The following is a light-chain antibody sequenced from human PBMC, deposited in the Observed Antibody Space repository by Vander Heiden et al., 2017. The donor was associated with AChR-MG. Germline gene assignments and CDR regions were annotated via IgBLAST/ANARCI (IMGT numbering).Light chain of an antibody. CDR3: QQDYTSGT. CDR1: EDVNNNY. V-gene: IGKV3-20*01. CDR2: GAS. Sequence: EIVLTQSPGTLSLSPGDRATLSCRASEDVNNNYLAWYQQKPGQAPRLLIYGASRRATGIPDRFSGSGSGTDFTLTIRRLEPEDFAVYYWQQDYTSGTFGHGTTVDIK. J-gene: IGKJ3*01.